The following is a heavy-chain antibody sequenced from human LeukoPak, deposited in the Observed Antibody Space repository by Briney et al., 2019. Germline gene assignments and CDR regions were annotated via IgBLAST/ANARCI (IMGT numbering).Heavy chain of an antibody. J-gene: IGHJ4*02. CDR1: GYTFTGYY. V-gene: IGHV1-2*02. Sequence: ASVKVSCKASGYTFTGYYMHWVRQAPGQGLEWMGWINPSSGGTNYAQKFQGRVTMTRDTSISTAYMELSRLRSDDTAVYYCARVAYYYGSGSYYDIDYWGQGTLVTVSS. D-gene: IGHD3-10*01. CDR2: INPSSGGT. CDR3: ARVAYYYGSGSYYDIDY.